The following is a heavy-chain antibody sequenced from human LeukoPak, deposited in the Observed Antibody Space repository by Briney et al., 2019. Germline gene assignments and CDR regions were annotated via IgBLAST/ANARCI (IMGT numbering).Heavy chain of an antibody. CDR2: ISSSGSTI. Sequence: LSLTCTVSGGSISSGDYYMSWIRQAPGKGLECVSYISSSGSTIYYADSVKGRFTISRDNAKNSLYLQMNSLRAEDTAVYYCARDGDGDYVDYWGQGTLVTVSS. CDR1: GGSISSGDYY. CDR3: ARDGDGDYVDY. J-gene: IGHJ4*02. D-gene: IGHD4-17*01. V-gene: IGHV3-11*01.